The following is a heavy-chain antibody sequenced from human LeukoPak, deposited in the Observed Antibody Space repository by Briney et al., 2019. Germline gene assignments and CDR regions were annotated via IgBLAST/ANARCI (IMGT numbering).Heavy chain of an antibody. J-gene: IGHJ2*01. CDR2: ISTSGST. D-gene: IGHD3-10*01. CDR1: GGSISSYF. Sequence: PSETLSLTCAVSGGSISSYFWTWIRQPAGKGLEWIGRISTSGSTNYNPSLKSRVTISVDTSKNQFSLKLSSVTAADTAVYYCARAVWQPGDWYFDLWGRGTLVTVSS. CDR3: ARAVWQPGDWYFDL. V-gene: IGHV4-4*07.